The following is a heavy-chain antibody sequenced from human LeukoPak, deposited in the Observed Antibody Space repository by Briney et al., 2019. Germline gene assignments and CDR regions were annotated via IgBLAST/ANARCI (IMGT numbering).Heavy chain of an antibody. V-gene: IGHV3-7*03. D-gene: IGHD4-17*01. CDR2: IKHDESEK. CDR1: GFTFSSYW. CDR3: ARVWTVTYYGMDV. J-gene: IGHJ6*04. Sequence: GGSLRLSCVASGFTFSSYWMSWVRQAPGKGLEWVANIKHDESEKYYVDSVKGRFTISRDNAKNSLYLQMNSLRAEDTAVYYCARVWTVTYYGMDVWGKGTTVTVSS.